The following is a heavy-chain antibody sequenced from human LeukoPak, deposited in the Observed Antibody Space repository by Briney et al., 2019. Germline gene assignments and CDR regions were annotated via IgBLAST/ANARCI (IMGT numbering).Heavy chain of an antibody. Sequence: GRSLRLSCAASGFTFDDYAMHWVRQAPGKGLEWVSGISWNSGSIGYADSVKGRFTISRDNAKNSLYLQMNSLRDEDTALYYCAGGLGSGWRYWGQGTPVTVSS. CDR1: GFTFDDYA. CDR3: AGGLGSGWRY. D-gene: IGHD6-19*01. V-gene: IGHV3-9*01. CDR2: ISWNSGSI. J-gene: IGHJ4*02.